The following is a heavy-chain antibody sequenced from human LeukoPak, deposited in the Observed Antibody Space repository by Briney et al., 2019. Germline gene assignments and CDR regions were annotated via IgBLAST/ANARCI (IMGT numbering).Heavy chain of an antibody. CDR3: ARDLRGDDYGDYGAFDI. CDR2: IKQDGSEK. Sequence: GGSLRLSCAASGFTFSSHWMSWVRQAPGKGREWVANIKQDGSEKYYVDSVKGRFTIPRDNAKNSLYLQMNSLRAEDTAVYYCARDLRGDDYGDYGAFDIWGQGTMVTVSS. J-gene: IGHJ3*02. CDR1: GFTFSSHW. V-gene: IGHV3-7*01. D-gene: IGHD4-17*01.